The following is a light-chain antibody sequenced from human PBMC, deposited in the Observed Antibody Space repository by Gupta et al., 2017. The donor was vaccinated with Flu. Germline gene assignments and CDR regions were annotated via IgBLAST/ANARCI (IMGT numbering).Light chain of an antibody. Sequence: ERVLTQSPATLSLSPVERATRTCRASQSVSSYLACYQQKQRQAPRLLIYDASNRDTGIPASFSGSGFGRDLPLTISSREQEEFAVYYCQQPSNWPLLTFGGGTKVEIK. CDR2: DAS. V-gene: IGKV3-11*02. J-gene: IGKJ4*01. CDR1: QSVSSY. CDR3: QQPSNWPLLT.